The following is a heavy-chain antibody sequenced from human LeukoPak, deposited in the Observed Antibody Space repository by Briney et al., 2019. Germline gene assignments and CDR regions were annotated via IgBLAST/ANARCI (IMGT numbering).Heavy chain of an antibody. CDR1: GFTFSSYA. J-gene: IGHJ4*02. D-gene: IGHD3-10*01. CDR3: AKDSSYYGSGSAPHFDY. V-gene: IGHV3-23*01. Sequence: PGGSLRLSCAASGFTFSSYAMSWVRQAPGKGLEWVSAISGSGGSTYYADSVKGRFTISRDNSKNTLYLQMNSLRAEDTAVYYCAKDSSYYGSGSAPHFDYWGQGTLVTVSS. CDR2: ISGSGGST.